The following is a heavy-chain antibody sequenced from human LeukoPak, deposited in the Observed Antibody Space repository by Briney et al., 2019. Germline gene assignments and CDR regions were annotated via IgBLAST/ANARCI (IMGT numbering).Heavy chain of an antibody. CDR1: GFTFSSYE. V-gene: IGHV3-48*03. CDR2: ISSSGSTI. CDR3: ARVGSYCSCASCSDC. J-gene: IGHJ4*02. Sequence: TGGSLRLSCAASGFTFSSYEMNWVRQAPGKGLEWVSYISSSGSTIYYADSVKGRFTISRDNAKNSLYLQMNSLRAEDTAVYYCARVGSYCSCASCSDCWGQGTLVTVSS. D-gene: IGHD2-2*01.